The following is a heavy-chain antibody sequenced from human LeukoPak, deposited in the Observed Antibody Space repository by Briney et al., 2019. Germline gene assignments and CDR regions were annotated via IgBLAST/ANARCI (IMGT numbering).Heavy chain of an antibody. D-gene: IGHD3-9*01. V-gene: IGHV1-2*02. Sequence: ASVKVSCKASGYTFTGYYIHWVRQAPGQGLEWMGWINPNTGGTNYAQNFQGRVTMTRDTSISTAYMELSRLRSDDTAVYYCARYDILTVNTFDIWGQGTMVTVSS. CDR3: ARYDILTVNTFDI. CDR1: GYTFTGYY. CDR2: INPNTGGT. J-gene: IGHJ3*02.